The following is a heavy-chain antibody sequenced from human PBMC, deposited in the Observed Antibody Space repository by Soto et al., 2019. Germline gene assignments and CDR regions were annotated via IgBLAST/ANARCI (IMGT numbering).Heavy chain of an antibody. D-gene: IGHD2-15*01. CDR2: ISAYNGNT. CDR1: GYTFTSYG. V-gene: IGHV1-18*01. Sequence: ASVKVSCKASGYTFTSYGISWVRQAPGQGLEWMGWISAYNGNTNYAKKLQGRVTMTTDTSTRTAYMELRSLRSDDTAVYYCARVVAAKYYYYYYMDVWGKGTTVTVSS. J-gene: IGHJ6*03. CDR3: ARVVAAKYYYYYYMDV.